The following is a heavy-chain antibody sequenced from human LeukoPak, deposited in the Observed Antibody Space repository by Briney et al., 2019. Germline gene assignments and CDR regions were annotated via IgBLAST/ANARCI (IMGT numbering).Heavy chain of an antibody. CDR3: AKNRPSGAGAEDY. Sequence: PGGSLRLSCAASGFTFRSYGMSWVRQAPGKGLEWVSAISHSGGNTYYADSVKGRFTVSRDNSKNTLYLQMNSLRDEDTAVYYCAKNRPSGAGAEDYWGQGTLVTVSS. D-gene: IGHD6-13*01. CDR1: GFTFRSYG. V-gene: IGHV3-23*01. J-gene: IGHJ4*02. CDR2: ISHSGGNT.